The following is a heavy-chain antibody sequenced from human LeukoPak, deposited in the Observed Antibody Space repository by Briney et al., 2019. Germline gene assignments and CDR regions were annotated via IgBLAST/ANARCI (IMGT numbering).Heavy chain of an antibody. J-gene: IGHJ3*02. Sequence: GESLKISCKGSGYSFSTYWIGWVRQMPGKGLEWMGIIYPGDSDTRYSPSFQGQVTISADKSISTAYLQWSSLKASDTAMYYCASPSGDYDSSGYPDGGAFDIWGQGTMVTVSS. D-gene: IGHD3-22*01. V-gene: IGHV5-51*01. CDR2: IYPGDSDT. CDR1: GYSFSTYW. CDR3: ASPSGDYDSSGYPDGGAFDI.